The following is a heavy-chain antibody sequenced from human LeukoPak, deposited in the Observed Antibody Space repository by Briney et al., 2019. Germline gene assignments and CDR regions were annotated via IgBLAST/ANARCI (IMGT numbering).Heavy chain of an antibody. Sequence: PGGSLRLSCAASGFTFSSYWMHWVRQAPGKGLVWVSRINSDRSSTTYADSAKGRFTISRDNAKNTLYLQMNSLRAEDTAVYYCARDQVPNITISTQNYYYYGMDVWGQGTTVTVSS. CDR1: GFTFSSYW. CDR2: INSDRSST. CDR3: ARDQVPNITISTQNYYYYGMDV. D-gene: IGHD3-3*01. V-gene: IGHV3-74*01. J-gene: IGHJ6*02.